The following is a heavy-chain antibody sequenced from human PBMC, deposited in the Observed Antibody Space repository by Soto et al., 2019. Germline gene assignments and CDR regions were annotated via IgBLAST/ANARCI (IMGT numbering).Heavy chain of an antibody. J-gene: IGHJ4*02. CDR2: INHSGST. CDR1: GGSFSGYY. V-gene: IGHV4-34*01. D-gene: IGHD2-21*01. CDR3: ARGESVATIFGGLVPFHY. Sequence: QVHLQQWGAGLLKPSETLSLTCAVYGGSFSGYYCSWIRQPPGKGLEWIGEINHSGSTNYNPSLTSRVPISVDRSKNQFSLKLSSVTAADTAVYYCARGESVATIFGGLVPFHYWGQGTLVTVSS.